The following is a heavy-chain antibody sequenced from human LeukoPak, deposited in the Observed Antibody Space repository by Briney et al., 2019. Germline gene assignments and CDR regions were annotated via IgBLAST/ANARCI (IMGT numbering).Heavy chain of an antibody. Sequence: GGSLRLSCAASGFTFSDYYMSWIRQAPGKGLEWVSYISSSGSTIYYADSVKGRFTISGDNAKNSLYLQMNSLRAEDTAVYYCASLRRDGYMGYYYYMDVWGKGTTVTVSS. V-gene: IGHV3-11*04. CDR1: GFTFSDYY. CDR2: ISSSGSTI. CDR3: ASLRRDGYMGYYYYMDV. D-gene: IGHD5-24*01. J-gene: IGHJ6*03.